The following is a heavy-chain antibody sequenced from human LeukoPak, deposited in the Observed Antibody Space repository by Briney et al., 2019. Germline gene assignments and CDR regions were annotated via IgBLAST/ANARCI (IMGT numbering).Heavy chain of an antibody. CDR3: ARHLRSGYDGAYYHYGMDV. V-gene: IGHV4-59*08. CDR1: GGSISGYY. J-gene: IGHJ6*02. CDR2: LDYSGST. Sequence: PSETLSLTCTVSGGSISGYYWSWIRQPPGKGLEWIGYLDYSGSTNYNPSLKSRVTLSVDTSNNQFSLKLTSVTAADTAVYYCARHLRSGYDGAYYHYGMDVWGQGTTVTVSS. D-gene: IGHD5-12*01.